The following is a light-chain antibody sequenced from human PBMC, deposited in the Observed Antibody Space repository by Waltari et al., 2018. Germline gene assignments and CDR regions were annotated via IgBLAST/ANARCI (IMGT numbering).Light chain of an antibody. J-gene: IGKJ1*01. Sequence: DVQLTQSPSTLSASIGDTVTITCWPSERHSLWLAWYQQKPGRAPKLLIYQASVLESGVPSRFRGHGSGTEFTLTISDLQPDDFATYFCQQYNPWTFGQGTKVELK. CDR2: QAS. CDR3: QQYNPWT. V-gene: IGKV1-5*03. CDR1: ERHSLW.